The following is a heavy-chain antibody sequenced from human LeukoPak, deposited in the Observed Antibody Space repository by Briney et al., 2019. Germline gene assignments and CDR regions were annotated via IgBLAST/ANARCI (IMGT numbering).Heavy chain of an antibody. CDR3: ARGVSYYYDSSGPYYFDY. D-gene: IGHD3-22*01. Sequence: SETLSLTCTVSGGSISSYYWSWIRQPPGKGLEWIGYISYSGSTNYNPSLKSRVTISIDTSKNQFSLKLSSVTAADTAVYYCARGVSYYYDSSGPYYFDYWGQGTLVTVSS. CDR1: GGSISSYY. V-gene: IGHV4-59*01. J-gene: IGHJ4*02. CDR2: ISYSGST.